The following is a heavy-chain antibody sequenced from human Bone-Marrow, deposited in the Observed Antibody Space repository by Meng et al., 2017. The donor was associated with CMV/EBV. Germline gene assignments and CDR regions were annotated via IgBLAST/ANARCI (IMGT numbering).Heavy chain of an antibody. Sequence: ASVKVSCKASGYTFTSYYMHWVRQAPGQGLEWMGIINPSGGSTSYAQKFQGRVTMTRDTSTSTVYMELSSLRSEDTAVYYCARGSSPVGVVIIPSDFDYWGQGTLVTVYS. V-gene: IGHV1-46*01. CDR2: INPSGGST. D-gene: IGHD3-3*01. CDR1: GYTFTSYY. CDR3: ARGSSPVGVVIIPSDFDY. J-gene: IGHJ4*02.